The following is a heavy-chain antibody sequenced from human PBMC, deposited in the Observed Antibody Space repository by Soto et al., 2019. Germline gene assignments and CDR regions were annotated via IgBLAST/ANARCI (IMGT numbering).Heavy chain of an antibody. V-gene: IGHV3-48*01. J-gene: IGHJ4*02. CDR1: GFTFSSYS. CDR3: ARHCSGGSRYWEHDY. Sequence: GGSLRLSCAASGFTFSSYSMNWVRQAPGKGLEWVSYISSSSSTIYYADSVKGRFTISRDNAKNSLYLQMNSLRAEDTAVYYCARHCSGGSRYWEHDYWGQGTLVTVSS. D-gene: IGHD2-15*01. CDR2: ISSSSSTI.